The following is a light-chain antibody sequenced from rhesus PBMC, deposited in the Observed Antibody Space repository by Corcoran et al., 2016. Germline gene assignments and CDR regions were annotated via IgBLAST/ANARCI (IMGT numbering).Light chain of an antibody. J-gene: IGKJ3*01. CDR1: QSISSW. CDR2: NAS. Sequence: DIQMTQSPSSLSASVGDTVTITCRASQSISSWLDWYQQKPGKAPKLLIYNASSLQSGVPSRFTGSGSGTDFTLTISSLQPEDFATYYCLQYSSSPFTFGPGTKLDI. CDR3: LQYSSSPFT. V-gene: IGKV1-22*01.